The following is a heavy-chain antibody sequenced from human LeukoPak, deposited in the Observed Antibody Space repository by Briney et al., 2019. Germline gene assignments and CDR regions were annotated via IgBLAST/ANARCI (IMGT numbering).Heavy chain of an antibody. J-gene: IGHJ4*02. Sequence: SETLSLTCTVSGGSISSSSYYWGWIRQPPGKGLEWIGSIYYSGSTYYNPSLKSRVTISVDTSKNQFSLKLSSVTAADTAVYYCARQELAAAGFDYWGQGTLVTVSS. CDR3: ARQELAAAGFDY. CDR2: IYYSGST. V-gene: IGHV4-39*01. CDR1: GGSISSSSYY. D-gene: IGHD6-13*01.